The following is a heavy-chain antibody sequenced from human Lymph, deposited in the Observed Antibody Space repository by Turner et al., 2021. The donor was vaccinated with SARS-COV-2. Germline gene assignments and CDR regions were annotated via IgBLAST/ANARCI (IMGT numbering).Heavy chain of an antibody. Sequence: EVHLLESGGGLVQPGGSLRLSCAASGFTFNSYAMSWVRQAPGKGLELVSTIRGSGGSTYYADSVKGRFTISRDNSKNTLYLQMNSLRAEDTAVYYCAKDPNWYVLSAVDYWGQGTLVTVSS. CDR3: AKDPNWYVLSAVDY. CDR1: GFTFNSYA. D-gene: IGHD1-1*01. J-gene: IGHJ4*02. V-gene: IGHV3-23*01. CDR2: IRGSGGST.